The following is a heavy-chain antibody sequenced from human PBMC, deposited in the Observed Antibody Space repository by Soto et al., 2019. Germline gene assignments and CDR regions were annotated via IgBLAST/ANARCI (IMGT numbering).Heavy chain of an antibody. CDR3: ARVSDY. J-gene: IGHJ4*02. V-gene: IGHV4-34*01. Sequence: QVLLQQWGAGRLKPSETLSLTCAVYGGSFIDYSWGWIRQSPGTGLEWIGEINHSGSANYNPSLKRRVTISVDTSKNQFSLKLYSVTAADAAVYYCARVSDYWSQGTLVTVSS. CDR1: GGSFIDYS. CDR2: INHSGSA.